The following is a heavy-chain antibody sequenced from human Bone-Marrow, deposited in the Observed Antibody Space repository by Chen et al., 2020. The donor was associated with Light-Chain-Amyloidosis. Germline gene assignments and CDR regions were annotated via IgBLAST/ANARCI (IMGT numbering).Heavy chain of an antibody. CDR3: VKAGGG. CDR2: ISPDGNKQ. CDR1: GFTFSTYI. Sequence: QVQLVQSGGGLVQPGRSLRLSCEASGFTFSTYIMQWVRQAPGKGLEWLSGISPDGNKQHYSDSVRGRFIVSRDNSKSMLFLQMNSLRPEDTSTYYCVKAGGGWGQGTLVAVSS. D-gene: IGHD2-15*01. V-gene: IGHV3-30*18. J-gene: IGHJ4*02.